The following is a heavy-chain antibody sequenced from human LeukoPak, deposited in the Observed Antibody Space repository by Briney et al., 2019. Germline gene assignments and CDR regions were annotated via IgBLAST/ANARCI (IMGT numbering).Heavy chain of an antibody. V-gene: IGHV1-69*05. D-gene: IGHD1-26*01. J-gene: IGHJ4*02. Sequence: SVKVSCKASGGTFSSYAISWVRQAPGQGLEWMGGIIPIFGTANYAQKFRGRVTITTDESTSTAYMELSSLRSEDTAVYYCARSMWRERAFDYWGQGTLVTVSS. CDR2: IIPIFGTA. CDR3: ARSMWRERAFDY. CDR1: GGTFSSYA.